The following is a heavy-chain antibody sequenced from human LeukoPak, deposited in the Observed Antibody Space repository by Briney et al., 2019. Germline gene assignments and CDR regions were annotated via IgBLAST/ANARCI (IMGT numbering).Heavy chain of an antibody. D-gene: IGHD3-3*01. CDR3: ARGPIIAKYYDFWSGYSGYYYYYMDV. CDR1: GYTFTSYD. CDR2: MNPNSGNT. V-gene: IGHV1-8*01. J-gene: IGHJ6*03. Sequence: ASVKVSCKASGYTFTSYDINWVRQATGQGVEWMGWMNPNSGNTGYAQKFQGRVTMTRNTSISTAYMELSSLRSEDTAVYYCARGPIIAKYYDFWSGYSGYYYYYMDVWGKGTTVTVSS.